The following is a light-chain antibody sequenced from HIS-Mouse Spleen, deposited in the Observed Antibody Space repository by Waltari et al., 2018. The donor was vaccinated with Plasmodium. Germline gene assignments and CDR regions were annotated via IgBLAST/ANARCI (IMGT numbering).Light chain of an antibody. Sequence: DIVMTQSPDSLVVSLGERATIHCQSSQSVLYSSNNKNYLAWYQQKPGQPPKLLMYWASTRESGVPDRFSGSGSGTDFTLTISSLQAEDVAVYYCQQYYSTPWTFGQGTKVEIK. J-gene: IGKJ1*01. CDR1: QSVLYSSNNKNY. CDR3: QQYYSTPWT. V-gene: IGKV4-1*01. CDR2: WAS.